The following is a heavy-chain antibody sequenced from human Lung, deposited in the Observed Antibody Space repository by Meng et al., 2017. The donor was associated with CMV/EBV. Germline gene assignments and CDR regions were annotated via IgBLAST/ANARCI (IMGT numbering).Heavy chain of an antibody. CDR3: TRPVGAADWFEPIEF. J-gene: IGHJ4*02. V-gene: IGHV3-73*01. D-gene: IGHD3-10*01. CDR2: IRSKANNYAT. Sequence: GESLKISCATSGFSFSGSVMHWVRQASGKGLEWVGRIRSKANNYATAYAESVKGRFTVSRDDSQKTAFLQMNSLKTEDTAVYYCTRPVGAADWFEPIEFWGQGALVTVSS. CDR1: GFSFSGSV.